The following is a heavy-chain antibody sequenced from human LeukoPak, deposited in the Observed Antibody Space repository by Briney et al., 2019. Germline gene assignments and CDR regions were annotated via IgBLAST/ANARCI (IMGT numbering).Heavy chain of an antibody. D-gene: IGHD6-6*01. Sequence: PGGSLRLSCAASGFTFSDYYMSWIRQAPGKGLEWVSYISSSGSTIYYADSVKGRFTISRDNAKNSLYLQMNSLRAEDTAVYYCARDGVAARPFLSPHIDYWGQGTLVTVSS. CDR3: ARDGVAARPFLSPHIDY. V-gene: IGHV3-11*01. CDR1: GFTFSDYY. J-gene: IGHJ4*02. CDR2: ISSSGSTI.